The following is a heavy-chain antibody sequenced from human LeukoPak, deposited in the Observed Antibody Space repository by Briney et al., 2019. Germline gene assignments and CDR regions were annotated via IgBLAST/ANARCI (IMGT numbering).Heavy chain of an antibody. CDR3: AREDDTGRYMGDDAFDI. CDR2: IIPIFDTA. D-gene: IGHD1-26*01. Sequence: ASVKVSCKASGGTFSSYAISWVRQAPGQGLEWMGGIIPIFDTANYAQKFQGRVTITADIPTSTVYMELSSLRSEDTAVYYCAREDDTGRYMGDDAFDIWGQGTMVTVSS. V-gene: IGHV1-69*06. CDR1: GGTFSSYA. J-gene: IGHJ3*02.